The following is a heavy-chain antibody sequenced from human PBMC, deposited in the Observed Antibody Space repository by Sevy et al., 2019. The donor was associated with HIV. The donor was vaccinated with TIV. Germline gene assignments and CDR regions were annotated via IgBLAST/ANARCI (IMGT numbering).Heavy chain of an antibody. J-gene: IGHJ6*02. CDR3: AKENFIRVPPNYYGMDV. CDR2: ISYDGSNK. V-gene: IGHV3-30*18. Sequence: GGSLRLSCAASGFTFSSYGMHWVRQAPGKGLEWVAVISYDGSNKYYADSVKGRFTISRDNSKNTLYLQMNSLRAEDTAVYYCAKENFIRVPPNYYGMDVWGQGTTVTVSS. CDR1: GFTFSSYG. D-gene: IGHD3-10*01.